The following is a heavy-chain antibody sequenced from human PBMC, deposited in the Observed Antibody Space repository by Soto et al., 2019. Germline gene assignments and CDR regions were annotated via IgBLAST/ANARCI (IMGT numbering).Heavy chain of an antibody. J-gene: IGHJ4*02. CDR2: ISGSGGST. CDR3: AKVIAAAGILSRSFDD. CDR1: GFTLSSYA. D-gene: IGHD6-13*01. Sequence: GGSLRLSCAASGFTLSSYAMSWVRQAPGKGLEWVSAISGSGGSTYYADSVKGRFTISRDNSKNTLYLQMNSLRAEDTAVYYCAKVIAAAGILSRSFDDWGQGTLVTVSS. V-gene: IGHV3-23*01.